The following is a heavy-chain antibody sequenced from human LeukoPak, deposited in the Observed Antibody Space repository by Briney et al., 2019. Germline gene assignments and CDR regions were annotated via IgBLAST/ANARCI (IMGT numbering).Heavy chain of an antibody. CDR2: ISAYNGNT. Sequence: ASVKVSCKASGYTFTSYGISWVRQAPGQGLEWMGWISAYNGNTNYAQKPQGRVTMTTDTSTSTAYMELRSLRSDDTAVYYCARNRFLEWSTNPNYYYYMDVWGKGTTVTVSS. D-gene: IGHD3-3*01. V-gene: IGHV1-18*01. CDR1: GYTFTSYG. CDR3: ARNRFLEWSTNPNYYYYMDV. J-gene: IGHJ6*03.